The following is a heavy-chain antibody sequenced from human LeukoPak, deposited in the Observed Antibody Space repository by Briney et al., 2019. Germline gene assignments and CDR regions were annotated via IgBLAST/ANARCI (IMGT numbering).Heavy chain of an antibody. V-gene: IGHV4-59*11. J-gene: IGHJ4*02. Sequence: SETLSLTCTVSGGSMTTHHWNWIRQTPGKGLEWMGYVFDSGRTKENPSLQSRVTLSADTSKNQLSLRLSSVTAADTAVYYCTTIKRGNIFGYFDFWGQGILVTVSS. CDR2: VFDSGRT. D-gene: IGHD5-18*01. CDR1: GGSMTTHH. CDR3: TTIKRGNIFGYFDF.